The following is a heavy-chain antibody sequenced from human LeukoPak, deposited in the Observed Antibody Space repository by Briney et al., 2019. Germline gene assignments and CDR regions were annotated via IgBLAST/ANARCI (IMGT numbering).Heavy chain of an antibody. CDR1: GFAFSLYW. V-gene: IGHV3-7*01. J-gene: IGHJ4*02. CDR2: ISPDGSAE. Sequence: PGGSLRLSCVASGFAFSLYWMSWVRQAPGKGRELVANISPDGSAEDYVDSVRGRFAISRDNAKRSPYLQMNSLSPEDTAVHYCANQAYSQFDYWGQGTLVSVSS. CDR3: ANQAYSQFDY. D-gene: IGHD4-11*01.